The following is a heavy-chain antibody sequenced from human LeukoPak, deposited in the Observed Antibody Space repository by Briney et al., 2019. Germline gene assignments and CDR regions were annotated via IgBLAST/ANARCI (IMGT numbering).Heavy chain of an antibody. CDR2: IWYDGSNK. D-gene: IGHD6-19*01. V-gene: IGHV3-33*01. Sequence: GGSLRLSCAASGFTFSSYGMHWVRRAPGKGLEGVAVIWYDGSNKYYADSVKGRFTISRDNSKNTLYLQMNSLRAEDTAVYYCARGGAVAGLDYWGQGTLVTVSS. CDR3: ARGGAVAGLDY. J-gene: IGHJ4*02. CDR1: GFTFSSYG.